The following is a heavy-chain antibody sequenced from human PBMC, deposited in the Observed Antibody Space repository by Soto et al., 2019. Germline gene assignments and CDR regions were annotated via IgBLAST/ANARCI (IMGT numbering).Heavy chain of an antibody. V-gene: IGHV3-72*01. D-gene: IGHD3-10*01. Sequence: EVQLVESGGGLVQPGGSLRLSCAASGFTFSDHYMDWVRQAPGKGLEWVGRIRNRANSYTTEYAASVRGRFTISRDDSKNSLYLQMNRLKIEDTAVYYCARDRLLIRGAWIGYDMDVWGLGTTVTVSS. CDR2: IRNRANSYTT. CDR1: GFTFSDHY. CDR3: ARDRLLIRGAWIGYDMDV. J-gene: IGHJ6*02.